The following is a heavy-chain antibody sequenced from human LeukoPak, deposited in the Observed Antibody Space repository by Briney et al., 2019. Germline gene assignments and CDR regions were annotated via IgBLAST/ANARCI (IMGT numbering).Heavy chain of an antibody. D-gene: IGHD1-14*01. CDR1: GYTFTSYG. CDR3: AKTRNHAFDI. J-gene: IGHJ3*02. Sequence: ASVKVSCRASGYTFTSYGISWVRQAPGRGLEWMGWLSASDGNTNYAQKLQGRVTMTTDTSTSTVYMELRSLRSDDTAVYYCAKTRNHAFDIWGQGTMVTVSS. CDR2: LSASDGNT. V-gene: IGHV1-18*01.